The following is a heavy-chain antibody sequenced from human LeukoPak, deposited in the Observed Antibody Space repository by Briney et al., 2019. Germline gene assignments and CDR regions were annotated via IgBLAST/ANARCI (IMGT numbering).Heavy chain of an antibody. CDR1: DYTFTSYG. CDR2: ISAYNGNT. J-gene: IGHJ4*02. CDR3: ARVKGAWFGELFTY. Sequence: ASVKVSCKASDYTFTSYGISWVRQAPGQGLEWMGWISAYNGNTNYAQKFQGRVTMTRDTSISTAYMELSRLRSDDTAVYYCARVKGAWFGELFTYWGQGTLVTVSS. D-gene: IGHD3-10*01. V-gene: IGHV1-18*01.